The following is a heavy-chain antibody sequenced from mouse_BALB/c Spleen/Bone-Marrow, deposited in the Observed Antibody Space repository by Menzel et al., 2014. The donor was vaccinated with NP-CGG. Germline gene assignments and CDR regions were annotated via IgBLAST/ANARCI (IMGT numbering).Heavy chain of an antibody. J-gene: IGHJ3*01. D-gene: IGHD2-1*01. V-gene: IGHV1-67*01. CDR1: GYTFTDYA. Sequence: VKLVDSGPELVRPGVSVKISCKGSGYTFTDYAMHWVKQSHAKSLGWIGVISTYSGNTNYNQKFKGKATMTVDKSSSTAYMELARLTSEDSAIYYCASPIYYGNYEGFAYWGQGTLVTVSA. CDR2: ISTYSGNT. CDR3: ASPIYYGNYEGFAY.